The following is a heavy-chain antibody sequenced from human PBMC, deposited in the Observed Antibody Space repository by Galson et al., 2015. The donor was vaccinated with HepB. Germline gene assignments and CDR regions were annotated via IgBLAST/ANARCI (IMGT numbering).Heavy chain of an antibody. CDR2: ISSSSSTI. D-gene: IGHD4-23*01. J-gene: IGHJ6*02. CDR3: ARLRWYRLGGANYYYGMDV. CDR1: GFTFSSYS. Sequence: SLRLSCAASGFTFSSYSMNWVRQAPGKGLEWVSYISSSSSTIYYADSVKGRFTISRDNAKNSLYLQMNSLRAEDTAVYYCARLRWYRLGGANYYYGMDVWGQGTTVTVSS. V-gene: IGHV3-48*01.